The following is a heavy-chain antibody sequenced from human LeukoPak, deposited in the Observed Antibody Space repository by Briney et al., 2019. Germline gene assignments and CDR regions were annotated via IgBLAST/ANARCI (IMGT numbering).Heavy chain of an antibody. D-gene: IGHD1-26*01. V-gene: IGHV4-39*07. CDR1: GDSITNSNYY. CDR2: IFYNGGP. Sequence: SETLSLTCTASGDSITNSNYYSGWVRQSPGRGLEWLGNIFYNGGPYYNPSFKSRFVISVATSKNHFSLTLNAVTAADTAVYHCASYSGIYSAFEIWSQGTLVTVSS. CDR3: ASYSGIYSAFEI. J-gene: IGHJ3*02.